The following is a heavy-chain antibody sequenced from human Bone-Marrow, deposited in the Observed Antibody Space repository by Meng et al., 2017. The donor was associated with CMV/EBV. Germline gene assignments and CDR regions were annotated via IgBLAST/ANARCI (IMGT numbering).Heavy chain of an antibody. J-gene: IGHJ6*02. Sequence: SETLSLTCTVSGYSISSGYYWGWIRQPPGKGLEWIGSIYHSGSTYYNPSLKSRVTISVDTSKNQFSLKLSSVTAADTAVYYCAREDGEYYDYVWGSYPYYYGMDVWGQGTTVTVSS. V-gene: IGHV4-38-2*02. CDR1: GYSISSGYY. CDR2: IYHSGST. CDR3: AREDGEYYDYVWGSYPYYYGMDV. D-gene: IGHD3-16*02.